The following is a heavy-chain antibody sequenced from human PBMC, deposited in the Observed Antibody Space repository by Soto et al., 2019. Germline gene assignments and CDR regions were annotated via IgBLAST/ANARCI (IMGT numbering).Heavy chain of an antibody. CDR1: GGSMSRGDYY. CDR3: ARDLWGYCGTDCYPLDV. J-gene: IGHJ6*02. D-gene: IGHD2-21*02. V-gene: IGHV4-61*08. Sequence: SETLSLTCTVSGGSMSRGDYYWSWIRQPPGKGLEWIGYMYNTGSTVYNPSFKSRVTISVDTSKSQFSLRLNSVTAADTAVYYCARDLWGYCGTDCYPLDVWGQGTTVTVSS. CDR2: MYNTGST.